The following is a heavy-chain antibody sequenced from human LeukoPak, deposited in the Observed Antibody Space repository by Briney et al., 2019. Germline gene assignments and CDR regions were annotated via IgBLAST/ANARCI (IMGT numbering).Heavy chain of an antibody. V-gene: IGHV4-39*02. Sequence: PSETLSLTCTVSGGSISSSSYYWGWIRQPPGKGLEWIGSIYYSGSTYYNPSLKSRVTISVDTSKNQFSLKLSSVTAADTAVYYYARDGYGGPFDYWGQGTLVTVSS. CDR3: ARDGYGGPFDY. CDR1: GGSISSSSYY. J-gene: IGHJ4*02. CDR2: IYYSGST. D-gene: IGHD4-23*01.